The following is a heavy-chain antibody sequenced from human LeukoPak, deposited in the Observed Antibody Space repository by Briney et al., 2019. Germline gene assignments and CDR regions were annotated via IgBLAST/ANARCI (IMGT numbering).Heavy chain of an antibody. V-gene: IGHV1-2*02. J-gene: IGHJ4*02. CDR3: ARGKVGYGDLPYFDY. CDR2: INPNSGGT. Sequence: ASVKVSCKASGYTFTGYYMHWVRQAPGQGLEWMGWINPNSGGTNYAQKFQGRVTMIRDTSISTAYMELSRLRSDVTAVYYCARGKVGYGDLPYFDYWGQGTLVTVSS. CDR1: GYTFTGYY. D-gene: IGHD4-17*01.